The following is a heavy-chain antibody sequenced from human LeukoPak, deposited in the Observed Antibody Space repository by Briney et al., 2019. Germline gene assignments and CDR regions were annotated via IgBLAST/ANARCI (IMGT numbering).Heavy chain of an antibody. CDR2: ISSSGSTI. J-gene: IGHJ4*02. Sequence: GGSLRLSCAASGFTFSSYGMHWVRQAPGKGLEWVSYISSSGSTIYYADSVKGRFTISRDNAKNSLYLQMNSLRAEDTAVYYCARDGDSLTFDYWGQGTLVTVSS. CDR3: ARDGDSLTFDY. D-gene: IGHD7-27*01. V-gene: IGHV3-48*04. CDR1: GFTFSSYG.